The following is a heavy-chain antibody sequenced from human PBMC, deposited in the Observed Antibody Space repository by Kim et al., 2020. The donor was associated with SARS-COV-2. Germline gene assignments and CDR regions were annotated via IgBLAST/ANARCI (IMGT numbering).Heavy chain of an antibody. V-gene: IGHV5-51*01. J-gene: IGHJ4*02. Sequence: GESLKISCQGFGYSFSSYRVAWVRQMPGKGIEWMGSIYAGDSQTTYNSSFQGQVTISVDKSIDTAYLQWSTLRASDTAIYFCARHLGGYNPLDYWGQGTLVTVSS. CDR3: ARHLGGYNPLDY. D-gene: IGHD5-12*01. CDR2: IYAGDSQT. CDR1: GYSFSSYR.